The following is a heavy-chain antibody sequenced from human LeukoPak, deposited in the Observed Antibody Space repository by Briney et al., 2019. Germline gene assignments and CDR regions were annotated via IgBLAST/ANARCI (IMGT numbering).Heavy chain of an antibody. J-gene: IGHJ4*02. Sequence: GGSLRLSCVASGFSFTNSSMTWVRQAPGKGLEWVSSISDTRNYIYYADSVKSRLTISRDNAKNSLYLQMNSLRAEDTALYYCAKDIAHLYSSGWVDYWGQGTLVTVSS. CDR2: ISDTRNYI. CDR1: GFSFTNSS. V-gene: IGHV3-21*04. D-gene: IGHD6-19*01. CDR3: AKDIAHLYSSGWVDY.